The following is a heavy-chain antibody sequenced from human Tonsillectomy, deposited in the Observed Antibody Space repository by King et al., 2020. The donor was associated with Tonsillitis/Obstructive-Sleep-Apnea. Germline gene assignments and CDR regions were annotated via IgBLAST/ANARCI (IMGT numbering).Heavy chain of an antibody. Sequence: VQLVESGGGVVQPGRSLRLSCVASGFPFSTYGMHWVRQAPGKGLEWVAVIWFDGSNKYYADSVRGRFTLSRDNSRKTLYLQLNSLRAEDTAVYYCTRASLVTDAFDIWGQGTMVTVSS. CDR1: GFPFSTYG. J-gene: IGHJ3*02. V-gene: IGHV3-33*01. CDR2: IWFDGSNK. CDR3: TRASLVTDAFDI. D-gene: IGHD3-9*01.